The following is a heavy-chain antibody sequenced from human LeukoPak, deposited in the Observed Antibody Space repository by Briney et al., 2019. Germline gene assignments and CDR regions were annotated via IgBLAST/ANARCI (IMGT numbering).Heavy chain of an antibody. V-gene: IGHV3-66*04. CDR2: IYSGGST. Sequence: QSGGSLRLSCAASGFTVSSNYMSWVRQAPGKGLEWVSVIYSGGSTYYADSVKGRFTISRDNSKNTLHLQMNSLRAEDTAVYYCAKRGDGGYLDNWGQGTLVTVSS. CDR3: AKRGDGGYLDN. CDR1: GFTVSSNY. J-gene: IGHJ4*02.